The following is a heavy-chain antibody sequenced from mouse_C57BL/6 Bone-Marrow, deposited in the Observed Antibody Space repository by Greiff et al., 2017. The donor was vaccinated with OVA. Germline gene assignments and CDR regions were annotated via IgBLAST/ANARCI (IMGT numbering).Heavy chain of an antibody. J-gene: IGHJ2*01. D-gene: IGHD1-1*01. Sequence: QVQLKQSGPELVKPGASVKISCKASGYAFSSSWMNWVKQRPGKGLEWIGRIYPGDGDTNYNGKFKGKATLTADKSSSTAYMQLSSLTSEDSAVYFCARSRYYGSSPYFDYWGQGTTLTVSS. V-gene: IGHV1-82*01. CDR2: IYPGDGDT. CDR3: ARSRYYGSSPYFDY. CDR1: GYAFSSSW.